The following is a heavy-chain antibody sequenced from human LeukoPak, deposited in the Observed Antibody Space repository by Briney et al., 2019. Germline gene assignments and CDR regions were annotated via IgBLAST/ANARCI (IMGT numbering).Heavy chain of an antibody. J-gene: IGHJ4*02. CDR2: ISWNSRSI. CDR1: GFTFDDYA. D-gene: IGHD6-6*01. CDR3: ARESEYSSSSGGYFDY. Sequence: PGGSLRLSCAASGFTFDDYAIHWVRQAPGKGLEWVSGISWNSRSIGYADSVKGRFTISRDNAKNSLYLQMNSLRAEDTAVYYCARESEYSSSSGGYFDYWGQGTLVTVSS. V-gene: IGHV3-9*01.